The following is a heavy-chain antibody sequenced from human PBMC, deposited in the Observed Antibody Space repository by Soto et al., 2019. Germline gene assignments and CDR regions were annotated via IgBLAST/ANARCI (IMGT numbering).Heavy chain of an antibody. CDR2: IKEDGSEK. CDR1: GFTFSTYW. V-gene: IGHV3-7*01. J-gene: IGHJ6*02. CDR3: ARGWGYFDSSGFPYLYAMDV. Sequence: PGGSLRLSCAASGFTFSTYWMRWVRQAPGKGLEWVGNIKEDGSEKYYVDSVEGRFTISRDNAKNSLYLQMTSLRAEDTALYYCARGWGYFDSSGFPYLYAMDVWGQGTTVTVSS. D-gene: IGHD3-22*01.